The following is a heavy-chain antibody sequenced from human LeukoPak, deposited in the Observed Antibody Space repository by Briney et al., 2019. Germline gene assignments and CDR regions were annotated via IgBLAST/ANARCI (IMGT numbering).Heavy chain of an antibody. CDR3: ATMGATTFDH. CDR1: GNTXTDYY. CDR2: INPNSGGT. D-gene: IGHD1-26*01. Sequence: GASVKVSCKASGNTXTDYYIHWVRRAPGQGLEWLGWINPNSGGTNYAQKLQGRVTMTRDTSIRTVYMEVSRLTSDDTAVYYCATMGATTFDHWGQGTLVTVSS. V-gene: IGHV1-2*02. J-gene: IGHJ4*02.